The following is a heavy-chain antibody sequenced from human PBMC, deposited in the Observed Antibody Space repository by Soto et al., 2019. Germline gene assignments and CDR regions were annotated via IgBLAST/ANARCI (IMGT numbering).Heavy chain of an antibody. D-gene: IGHD3-22*01. V-gene: IGHV3-48*03. CDR2: ISGSGGTI. CDR3: ARDQWLSNGYNGPFDY. CDR1: GFTFSNYE. J-gene: IGHJ4*02. Sequence: GGSLRLSCLASGFTFSNYEMNWVRQAQAQGLEWVSYISGSGGTIYYADSVKGRFTISRDNAKNSVFLQMNSLKAEDTAVYYCARDQWLSNGYNGPFDYWGQGTLVTVSS.